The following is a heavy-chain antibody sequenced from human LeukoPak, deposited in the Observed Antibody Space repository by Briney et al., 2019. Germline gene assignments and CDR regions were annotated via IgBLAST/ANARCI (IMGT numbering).Heavy chain of an antibody. CDR2: ISYDGSNK. J-gene: IGHJ3*02. V-gene: IGHV3-30*18. Sequence: RAGGSLRLSCAASGFTFSSYGMHWVRQAPGKGLEWVAVISYDGSNKYYADSVKGRFTISRDNSKNTLYLQMNSLRAEDTAVYYCAKLPSTLGAFDIWGQGTMVTVSS. D-gene: IGHD7-27*01. CDR1: GFTFSSYG. CDR3: AKLPSTLGAFDI.